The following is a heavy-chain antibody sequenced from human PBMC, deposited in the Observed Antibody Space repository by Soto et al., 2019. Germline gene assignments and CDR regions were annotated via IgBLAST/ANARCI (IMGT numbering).Heavy chain of an antibody. CDR1: GFTFSSYA. V-gene: IGHV3-23*01. CDR2: ISGSGGST. CDR3: AKSRGGYSSSWYYFDH. J-gene: IGHJ4*02. D-gene: IGHD6-13*01. Sequence: PGGSLRLSCAASGFTFSSYAMSWVRQAPGKGLEWVSAISGSGGSTYYADSVKGRFTISRDNSKNTLYLQMNSLRAEDTAVYYCAKSRGGYSSSWYYFDHWGQGTLVTVSS.